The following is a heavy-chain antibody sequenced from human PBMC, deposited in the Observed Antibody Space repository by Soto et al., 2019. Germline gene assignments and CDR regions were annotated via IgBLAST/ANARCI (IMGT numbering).Heavy chain of an antibody. CDR3: ARDGRVSFYYYGMDV. CDR2: VTAFNGDT. V-gene: IGHV1-18*01. CDR1: CYTFINYG. J-gene: IGHJ6*02. Sequence: SVKVSCKASCYTFINYGITWVRQAPGHGLEWLGWVTAFNGDTNYAQNVRDRVTLTTDPSTETSYMELRSLRPDDTAVYYCARDGRVSFYYYGMDVWGQGTTVTVSS.